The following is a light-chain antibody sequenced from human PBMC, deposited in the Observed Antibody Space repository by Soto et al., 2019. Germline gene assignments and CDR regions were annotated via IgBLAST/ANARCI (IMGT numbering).Light chain of an antibody. CDR2: DTS. J-gene: IGKJ5*01. CDR1: QSVRNK. CDR3: QQYNIWLSIT. Sequence: TGSRATLSLYLVERVTLSCRASQSVRNKVAWYQQKPGQTPRVIIYDTSTRAADIPARFSGSGYGTYFTLTISSLQSEDFAVYYCQQYNIWLSITFAPGTRLEIK. V-gene: IGKV3-15*01.